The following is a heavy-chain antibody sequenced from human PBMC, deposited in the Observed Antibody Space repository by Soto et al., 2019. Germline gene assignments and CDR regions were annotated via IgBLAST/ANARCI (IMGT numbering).Heavy chain of an antibody. V-gene: IGHV3-23*01. D-gene: IGHD6-19*01. CDR1: GFTFSSYA. Sequence: EVQLLESGGGLVQPGGSLRLSCAASGFTFSSYAMSWVRQAPGKGLEWVSAISGSGGSTYYADSVKGRFTISRDNSKKPLYLQMSILRAEDTAVYYGAKVSHTRYSSGWYGIWGQGTLVTVSS. J-gene: IGHJ4*02. CDR3: AKVSHTRYSSGWYGI. CDR2: ISGSGGST.